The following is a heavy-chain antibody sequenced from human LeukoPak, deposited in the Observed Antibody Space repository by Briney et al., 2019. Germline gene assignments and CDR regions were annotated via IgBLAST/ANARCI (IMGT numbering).Heavy chain of an antibody. V-gene: IGHV1-18*01. CDR2: ISAYNGNT. Sequence: ASVKVSCKASGYSFTNYAITWVRQAPGQGLEWMGWISAYNGNTKYAQNLQDRITMSTDTSTSTAYMEVRSLRSDDTAVYYCARGDYGDYSVSYYFDYWGQGTLVTVSS. D-gene: IGHD4-17*01. J-gene: IGHJ4*02. CDR3: ARGDYGDYSVSYYFDY. CDR1: GYSFTNYA.